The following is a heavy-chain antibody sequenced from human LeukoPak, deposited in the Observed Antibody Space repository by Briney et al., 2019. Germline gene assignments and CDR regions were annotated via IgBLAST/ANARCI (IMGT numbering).Heavy chain of an antibody. CDR2: ISDSGGST. Sequence: GGSLRLSCAASGFTFSNYAMSWLRQAPGKGLEWLSTISDSGGSTYYADAVKGRFTISRDNSQNTLNLQMLSLRAEDTAVYHCAKDLFWSGSPNWFDPWGQGTLVTVSS. V-gene: IGHV3-23*01. J-gene: IGHJ5*02. CDR1: GFTFSNYA. CDR3: AKDLFWSGSPNWFDP. D-gene: IGHD3-3*01.